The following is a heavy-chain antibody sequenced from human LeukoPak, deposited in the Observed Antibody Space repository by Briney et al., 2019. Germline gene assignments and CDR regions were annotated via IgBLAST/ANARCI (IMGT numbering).Heavy chain of an antibody. Sequence: ASVKVSCKASGYMFTIYGISWVRQAPGQGVEWMGWISVHNGNTKYAQKFQGRVTMTTDTSTSTAYMELRSLGSDDTAVYYCARARNPLDYYYYMDVWGKGTTVTVSS. V-gene: IGHV1-18*01. CDR3: ARARNPLDYYYYMDV. CDR1: GYMFTIYG. CDR2: ISVHNGNT. J-gene: IGHJ6*03.